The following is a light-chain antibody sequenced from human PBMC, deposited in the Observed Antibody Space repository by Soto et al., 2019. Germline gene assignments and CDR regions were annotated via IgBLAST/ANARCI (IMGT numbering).Light chain of an antibody. J-gene: IGKJ1*01. CDR1: QSVSSSY. Sequence: EIVLTQSPGTLSLSPGERATLSCSASQSVSSSYLAWYQQEPGQAPRLLIYGASSMATGIPDRFSGSGYGTAFTLTSSRLEREDFAVYYWEQSGNSTTFGQGTNVEIK. CDR3: EQSGNSTT. V-gene: IGKV3-20*01. CDR2: GAS.